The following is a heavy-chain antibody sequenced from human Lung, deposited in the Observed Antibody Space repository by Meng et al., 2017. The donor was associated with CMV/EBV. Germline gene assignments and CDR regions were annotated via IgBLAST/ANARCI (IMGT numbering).Heavy chain of an antibody. CDR2: MYYSGST. J-gene: IGHJ5*02. CDR1: VARSNNGYY. CDR3: ARGGPGGSSSSRGFDP. Sequence: VARSNNGYYWSWIRQHPGKGLEWIGYMYYSGSTDYNPSLKSRVTISVDISKNQFSLKLTSVTAADTAVYYCARGGPGGSSSSRGFDPWGQGTLVTVSS. D-gene: IGHD2-2*01. V-gene: IGHV4-31*02.